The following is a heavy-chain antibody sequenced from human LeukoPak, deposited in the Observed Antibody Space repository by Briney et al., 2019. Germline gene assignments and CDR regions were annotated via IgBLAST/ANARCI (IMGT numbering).Heavy chain of an antibody. CDR2: INPNSGGT. D-gene: IGHD6-19*01. J-gene: IGHJ5*02. Sequence: ASVKVSCKASGYTFTGYYMHWVRQAPGQGLEWMGWINPNSGGTNYAQKFQGRVTMTRDTSISTAYMELSRLRSDDTAVYYCARVLEWLDWFDPWGQGTLVTVSS. V-gene: IGHV1-2*02. CDR3: ARVLEWLDWFDP. CDR1: GYTFTGYY.